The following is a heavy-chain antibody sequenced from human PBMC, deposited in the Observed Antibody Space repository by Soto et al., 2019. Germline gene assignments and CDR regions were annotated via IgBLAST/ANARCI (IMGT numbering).Heavy chain of an antibody. J-gene: IGHJ6*02. V-gene: IGHV1-2*02. CDR1: GYTFTGYY. D-gene: IGHD4-4*01. CDR3: ARDISSKGDHYYYYGMDV. Sequence: ASVKVSCKASGYTFTGYYMHWVRQAPGQGLEWMGWINPNSGGTNYAQKFQGRVTMTRDTSISTAYMELSRLRSDDTAVYYCARDISSKGDHYYYYGMDVWGQGTTVTVSS. CDR2: INPNSGGT.